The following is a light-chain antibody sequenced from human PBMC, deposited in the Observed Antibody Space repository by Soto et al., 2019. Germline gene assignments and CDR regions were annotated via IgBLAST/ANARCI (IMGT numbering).Light chain of an antibody. CDR3: QQRTNWPPGTWT. Sequence: EIVLTQSPGTLSLSPGERATLSCRASQSVSSSYLAWYQQKPGQAPRLLIYDASNRASGIPARFSGSGSGTDFTLSISSLEPEDFAVYYCQQRTNWPPGTWTFGQGTKVDIK. V-gene: IGKV3D-20*02. CDR1: QSVSSSY. CDR2: DAS. J-gene: IGKJ1*01.